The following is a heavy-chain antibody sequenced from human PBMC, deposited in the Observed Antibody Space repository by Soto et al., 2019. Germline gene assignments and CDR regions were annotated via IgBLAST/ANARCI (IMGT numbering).Heavy chain of an antibody. D-gene: IGHD3-10*01. CDR3: AREWYYGSGSYYNTFDY. CDR1: GFTFSSYG. V-gene: IGHV3-33*01. CDR2: IWYDGSNK. Sequence: HLGGSLRLSCAASGFTFSSYGMHWVRQAPGKGLEWVAVIWYDGSNKYYADSVKGRFTISRDNSKNTLYLQMNSLRAEDTAVYYCAREWYYGSGSYYNTFDYWGQGTLVTVSS. J-gene: IGHJ4*02.